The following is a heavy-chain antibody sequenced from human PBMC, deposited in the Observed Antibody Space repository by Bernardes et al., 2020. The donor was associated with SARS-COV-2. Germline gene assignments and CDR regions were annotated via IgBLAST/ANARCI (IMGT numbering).Heavy chain of an antibody. CDR2: ISWDGGST. Sequence: GGSLRLSCAASGFTFDDYTMHWVRQAPGKGLEWVSLISWDGGSTYYGDSVKGRFTISRDNSKNTLFLEMNSLRVEDTAVFYCVKDRGDCRGGDCYSMGFDSWGQGAPVNVSS. CDR3: VKDRGDCRGGDCYSMGFDS. V-gene: IGHV3-43*01. CDR1: GFTFDDYT. J-gene: IGHJ4*02. D-gene: IGHD2-21*02.